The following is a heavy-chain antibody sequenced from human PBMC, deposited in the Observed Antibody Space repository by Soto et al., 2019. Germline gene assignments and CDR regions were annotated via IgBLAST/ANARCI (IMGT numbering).Heavy chain of an antibody. Sequence: PGGSLRLSCAASGFDASVNLMNWVRQAPGKGLEWVSVINGAGDTKYADSVKGRFAISRDISRNTVYLQMNSLRAEDTAVYYCVRENYYYGMDVWGHGTTVTVSS. CDR2: INGAGDT. V-gene: IGHV3-66*01. CDR1: GFDASVNL. J-gene: IGHJ6*02. CDR3: VRENYYYGMDV.